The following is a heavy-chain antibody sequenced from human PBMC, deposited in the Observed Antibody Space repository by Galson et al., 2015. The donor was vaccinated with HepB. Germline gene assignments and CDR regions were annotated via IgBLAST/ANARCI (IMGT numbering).Heavy chain of an antibody. Sequence: SLRLSCAASGFTFSSYAMHWVRQAPGKGLEWVAVISYDGSNKYYADSVKGRFTISRDNSKNTLYLQMNSLRAEDTAVYYCARAAAGTPPNRDYYYYGMDVWGQGTTVTVSS. J-gene: IGHJ6*02. CDR1: GFTFSSYA. CDR2: ISYDGSNK. V-gene: IGHV3-30*04. CDR3: ARAAAGTPPNRDYYYYGMDV. D-gene: IGHD6-13*01.